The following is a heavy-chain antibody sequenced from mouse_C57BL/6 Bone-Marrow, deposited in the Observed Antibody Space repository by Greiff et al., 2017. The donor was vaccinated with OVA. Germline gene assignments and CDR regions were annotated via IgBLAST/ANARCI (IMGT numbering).Heavy chain of an antibody. CDR3: TRPTARATAWFAY. J-gene: IGHJ3*01. D-gene: IGHD3-2*01. Sequence: QVQLKESGAELVRPGASVTLSCKASGYTFTDYEMHWVKQTPVHGLEWIGAIDPETGGTAYNQKFKGKAILTADKSSSTAYMELRSLTSEDSAVYYCTRPTARATAWFAYWGQGTLVTVSA. V-gene: IGHV1-15*01. CDR1: GYTFTDYE. CDR2: IDPETGGT.